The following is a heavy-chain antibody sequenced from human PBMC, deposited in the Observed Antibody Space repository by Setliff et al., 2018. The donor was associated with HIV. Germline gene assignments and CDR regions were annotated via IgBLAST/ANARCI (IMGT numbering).Heavy chain of an antibody. CDR2: ISNSSPGNT. CDR3: GTYYYGSGKIDY. CDR1: GFTFSTSS. Sequence: LSLSCAASGFTFSTSSMNWVRQAPRKGLEWVSAISNSSPGNTYYADSVRGRFTISRDNSKNTLFLQMNSLRAEDTAVYYCGTYYYGSGKIDYWGQGTLVTVSS. D-gene: IGHD3-10*01. V-gene: IGHV3-23*01. J-gene: IGHJ4*02.